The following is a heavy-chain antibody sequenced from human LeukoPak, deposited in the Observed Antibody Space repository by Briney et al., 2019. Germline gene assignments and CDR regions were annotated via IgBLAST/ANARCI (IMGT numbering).Heavy chain of an antibody. V-gene: IGHV3-74*01. CDR1: RFTFSSYW. D-gene: IGHD1-1*01. CDR3: ARGNAHAFDI. CDR2: INTDGSGT. Sequence: PGGSLRLSCAASRFTFSSYWMHWVRRAPGKGLVWVSRINTDGSGTSYADSVKGRFTISRDNAKNTLYLQMNSLRAEDTAVYYCARGNAHAFDIWGQGTTVTVSS. J-gene: IGHJ3*02.